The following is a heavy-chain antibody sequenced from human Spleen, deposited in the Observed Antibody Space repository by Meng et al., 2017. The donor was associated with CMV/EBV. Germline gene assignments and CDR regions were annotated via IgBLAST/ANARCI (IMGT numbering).Heavy chain of an antibody. Sequence: YTFTAYQIHWVRQAPGQGLEWMGWINPNRGGTNFAQKFQGRVSMTRDTSVSTVYMELSRLRFDDTAVYYCARGDGYSSSWALPTPGDSWGQGTLVTVSS. CDR1: YTFTAYQ. J-gene: IGHJ4*02. CDR3: ARGDGYSSSWALPTPGDS. CDR2: INPNRGGT. D-gene: IGHD6-13*01. V-gene: IGHV1-2*02.